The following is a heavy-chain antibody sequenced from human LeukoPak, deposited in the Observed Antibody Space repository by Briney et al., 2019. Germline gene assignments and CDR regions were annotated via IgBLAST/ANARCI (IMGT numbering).Heavy chain of an antibody. CDR1: GFTFSSYA. CDR3: ANLPGELSLNWFDP. J-gene: IGHJ5*02. D-gene: IGHD3-16*02. V-gene: IGHV3-23*01. CDR2: ISGSGGST. Sequence: GGSLRLSCAASGFTFSSYAISWVRQAPGKGLEWVSAISGSGGSTYYADSVKGRFTISRDNSKNTLYLQMNSLRAEDTAVYYCANLPGELSLNWFDPWGQGTLVTVSS.